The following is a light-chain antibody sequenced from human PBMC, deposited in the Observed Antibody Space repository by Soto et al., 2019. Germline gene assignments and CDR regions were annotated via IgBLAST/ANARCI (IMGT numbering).Light chain of an antibody. J-gene: IGKJ2*01. V-gene: IGKV2-30*02. Sequence: DVVMTQSPLSLPVTLGQPASISCKSSQSLVHSDGNTYLNWYQQRPGQSPRRLIYRISNRDSGVPDRFSGSGSGTDFTLKISRVEAEDVGVYYCMQGGPWPYTFGQGTKLEIK. CDR2: RIS. CDR1: QSLVHSDGNTY. CDR3: MQGGPWPYT.